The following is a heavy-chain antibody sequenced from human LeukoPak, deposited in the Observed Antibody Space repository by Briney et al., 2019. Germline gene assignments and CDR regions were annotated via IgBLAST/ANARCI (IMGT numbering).Heavy chain of an antibody. J-gene: IGHJ4*02. CDR3: AKRGVQQWLVDWYFDY. CDR1: GFTFYNYA. D-gene: IGHD6-19*01. V-gene: IGHV3-23*01. CDR2: ISGSGGST. Sequence: PGGSLRFSCAASGFTFYNYAMSWVRQAPGKGLEWVSGISGSGGSTFYAESVKGRFTISRDNSKLYLQMNSLRAEDTAVYYCAKRGVQQWLVDWYFDYWGQGTLVTVSS.